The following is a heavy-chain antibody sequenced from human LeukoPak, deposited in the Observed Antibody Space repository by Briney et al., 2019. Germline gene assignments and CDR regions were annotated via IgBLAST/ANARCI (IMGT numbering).Heavy chain of an antibody. D-gene: IGHD6-19*01. V-gene: IGHV3-21*01. CDR1: GFTFSSYS. Sequence: KPGGSLRLSCAASGFTFSSYSMNWVRQAPGKGLEWVSSISSSSSYIYYADSVKGRFTISRDNAKNSLYLQMNSLRAEDTAVYYCARDYSSGWSRLYYYYYYMDVWGKGTTVTISS. CDR2: ISSSSSYI. J-gene: IGHJ6*03. CDR3: ARDYSSGWSRLYYYYYYMDV.